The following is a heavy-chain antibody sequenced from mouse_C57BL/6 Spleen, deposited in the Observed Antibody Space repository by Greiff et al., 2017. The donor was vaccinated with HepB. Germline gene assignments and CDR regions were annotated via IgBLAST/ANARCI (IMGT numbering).Heavy chain of an antibody. CDR3: ARRAIVTLDY. J-gene: IGHJ2*01. CDR2: IDPSDSYT. D-gene: IGHD2-5*01. Sequence: QVQLQQPGAELVMPGASVKLSCKASGYTFTSYWMHWVKQRPGQGLEWIGEIDPSDSYTNYNQKFKGKSTLTVDKSSSTAYMQLSSLTSEDSAVYYCARRAIVTLDYWGQGTTLTVSS. CDR1: GYTFTSYW. V-gene: IGHV1-69*01.